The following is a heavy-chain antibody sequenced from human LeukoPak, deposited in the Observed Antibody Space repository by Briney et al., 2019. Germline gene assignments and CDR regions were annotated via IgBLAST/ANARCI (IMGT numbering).Heavy chain of an antibody. CDR3: ARGRDISGYSRESPHYYFDL. J-gene: IGHJ2*01. V-gene: IGHV6-1*01. CDR1: GDSVSSNSAA. D-gene: IGHD3-22*01. Sequence: SQTLSLTCAISGDSVSSNSAAWNWIRRSPSRGLEWLGRTYYRSKWFNDYAVSVKSRITINPDTSKNEFSLQLNSVTPDDTALYYCARGRDISGYSRESPHYYFDLWGRGTLVTVSS. CDR2: TYYRSKWFN.